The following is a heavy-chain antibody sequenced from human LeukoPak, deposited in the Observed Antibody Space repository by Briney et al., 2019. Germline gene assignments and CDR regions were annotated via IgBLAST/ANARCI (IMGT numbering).Heavy chain of an antibody. CDR1: GFTFSSYW. Sequence: GGTLRLSCAASGFTFSSYWMSWVRQAPGKGLEWVANIKQDGSEKYYVDSVKGRFTISRDNSKNSLYLQMNSLRAEDTAVYYCAGEASSSGPDYWGQGTLVTVSS. CDR3: AGEASSSGPDY. J-gene: IGHJ4*02. CDR2: IKQDGSEK. D-gene: IGHD6-19*01. V-gene: IGHV3-7*01.